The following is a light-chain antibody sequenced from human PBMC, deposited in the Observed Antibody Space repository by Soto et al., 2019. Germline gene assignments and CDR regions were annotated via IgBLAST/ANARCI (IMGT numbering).Light chain of an antibody. J-gene: IGKJ3*01. CDR3: QQYNNWPPRFT. V-gene: IGKV3-15*01. CDR2: GAS. Sequence: EIVMTQSPATLSVSPGERATLSCRASQSVSSNLAWYQQKPGQAPRLLIYGASTRATVIPARFSGSGSGTEFTLTISSLQSEDFAVYYCQQYNNWPPRFTFGPGTKVDIK. CDR1: QSVSSN.